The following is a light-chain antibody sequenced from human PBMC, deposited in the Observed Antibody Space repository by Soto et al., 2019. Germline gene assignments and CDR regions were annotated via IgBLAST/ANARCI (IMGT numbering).Light chain of an antibody. Sequence: IVLTQSPGTLSLSPGERATLSCRASQSISNKYLAWYQQEPGQAPRLLIHGVSIRATGIPDRFSGSGSGTDFTLTISRLEPEDFAVYYCQLYSGSPLTFGQGTKVEIK. V-gene: IGKV3-20*01. J-gene: IGKJ1*01. CDR1: QSISNKY. CDR3: QLYSGSPLT. CDR2: GVS.